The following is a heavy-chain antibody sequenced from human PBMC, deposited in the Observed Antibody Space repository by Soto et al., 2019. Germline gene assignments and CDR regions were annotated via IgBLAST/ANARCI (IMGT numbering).Heavy chain of an antibody. CDR3: AAGGGLPRYY. J-gene: IGHJ4*02. CDR2: IYHSGST. D-gene: IGHD5-12*01. CDR1: GGSISSGGYS. V-gene: IGHV4-30-2*01. Sequence: QLQLQESGSGLVKPSQTLSLTCAVSGGSISSGGYSWSWIRQPPGKGLEWIGYIYHSGSTYYNPSLHTRVTISVDRSKNQSPPKLSSVTAADTAVYYCAAGGGLPRYYWGQGTLVTVSS.